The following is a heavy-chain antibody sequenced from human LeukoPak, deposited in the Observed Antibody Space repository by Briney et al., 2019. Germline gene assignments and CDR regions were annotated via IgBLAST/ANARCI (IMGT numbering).Heavy chain of an antibody. D-gene: IGHD2/OR15-2a*01. Sequence: ASVKASCEVSGYTLTELSMHWVRQAPGKGLEWMGGFDPEDGETMYAQKFQGRVTMTEDTSTDTAYMELSSLRSEDTAVYYCATIEGRTPGLYDYYYMDVWGKGTTVTVSS. CDR3: ATIEGRTPGLYDYYYMDV. CDR2: FDPEDGET. J-gene: IGHJ6*03. V-gene: IGHV1-24*01. CDR1: GYTLTELS.